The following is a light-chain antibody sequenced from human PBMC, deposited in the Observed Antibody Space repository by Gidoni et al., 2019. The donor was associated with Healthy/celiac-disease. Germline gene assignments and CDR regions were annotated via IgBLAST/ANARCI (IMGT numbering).Light chain of an antibody. V-gene: IGKV3-15*01. CDR2: GAS. Sequence: IVMPQSPATLSVSPGERATLSCRASQSVSSNLAWYQQKPGQAPRLLIHGASTRATGIPARFSGSGSGTEFTLTISSLQSEDFAFYYCQQYNSWPLYTFXXXTKLEIK. CDR1: QSVSSN. J-gene: IGKJ2*01. CDR3: QQYNSWPLYT.